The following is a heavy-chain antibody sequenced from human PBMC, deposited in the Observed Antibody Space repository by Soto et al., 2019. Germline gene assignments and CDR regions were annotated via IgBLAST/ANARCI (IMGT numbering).Heavy chain of an antibody. V-gene: IGHV4-4*02. J-gene: IGHJ5*01. CDR3: ARREGGTSVES. Sequence: SETLSLTCAVSVVSFTSNNWWTWVRQPPGQGLEWIGEIYRTGSTNYNPSLKSRVTISLDKSENQFSLKVTSPTAADTAVYYCARREGGTSVESWGQGTLVSVSS. CDR1: VVSFTSNNW. D-gene: IGHD1-7*01. CDR2: IYRTGST.